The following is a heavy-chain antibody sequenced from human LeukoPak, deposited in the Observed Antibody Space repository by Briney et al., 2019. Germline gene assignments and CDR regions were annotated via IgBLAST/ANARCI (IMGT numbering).Heavy chain of an antibody. CDR2: IRYDGSNK. J-gene: IGHJ3*02. CDR1: VFTFSSYG. V-gene: IGHV3-30*02. D-gene: IGHD1-26*01. CDR3: AKVDTGSYLNAFDI. Sequence: GGSLRLSCAASVFTFSSYGMHWVRQASGKGLEWVAFIRYDGSNKYYADSVKGRFTISRDNSKNTLYLQVNSLRAEDTAVYYCAKVDTGSYLNAFDIWGQGTMVTVSS.